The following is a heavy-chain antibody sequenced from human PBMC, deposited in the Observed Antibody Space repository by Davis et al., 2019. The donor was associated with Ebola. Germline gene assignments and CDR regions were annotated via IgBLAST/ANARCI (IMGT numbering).Heavy chain of an antibody. D-gene: IGHD6-13*01. J-gene: IGHJ5*02. Sequence: MPSETLSLTCTVSGGSISPYFWSWIRQPPGKGLEWIGYIYHSGSTYYNPSLKSRVTIPVDRSKNQFSLKLSSVTAADTAVYYCARGFRASDRYSSSWYLWFDPWGQGTLVTVSS. CDR2: IYHSGST. V-gene: IGHV4-30-2*01. CDR1: GGSISPYF. CDR3: ARGFRASDRYSSSWYLWFDP.